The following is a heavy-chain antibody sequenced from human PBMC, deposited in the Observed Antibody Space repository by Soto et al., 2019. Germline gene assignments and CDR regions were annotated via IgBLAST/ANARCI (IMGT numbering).Heavy chain of an antibody. J-gene: IGHJ5*02. Sequence: GGSLRLSCAASGFTFINTWMNWVRQAPGKGLEWVSSISSSSSYIYYADSVKGRFTISRDNAKNSLYLQMNSLRAEDTAVYYCARDTGSGYSYVDWFDPWGQGTLVTVSS. CDR2: ISSSSSYI. V-gene: IGHV3-21*01. CDR3: ARDTGSGYSYVDWFDP. D-gene: IGHD5-18*01. CDR1: GFTFINTW.